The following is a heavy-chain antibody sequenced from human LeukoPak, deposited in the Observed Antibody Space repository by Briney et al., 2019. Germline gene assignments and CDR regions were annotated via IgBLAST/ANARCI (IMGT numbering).Heavy chain of an antibody. Sequence: ASVKVSCKASGGTFSSYAISWVRQAPGQGLEWMGGIIPIFGTANYAQKFQGRVTITADESTSTAYMELSSLRSEDTAVYYCATDLKKGDSGCFDYWGQGTLVTVSS. J-gene: IGHJ4*02. CDR3: ATDLKKGDSGCFDY. D-gene: IGHD6-19*01. CDR1: GGTFSSYA. CDR2: IIPIFGTA. V-gene: IGHV1-69*01.